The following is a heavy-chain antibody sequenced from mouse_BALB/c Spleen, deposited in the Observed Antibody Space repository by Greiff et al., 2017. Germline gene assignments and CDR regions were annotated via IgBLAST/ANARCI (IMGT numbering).Heavy chain of an antibody. CDR1: GYTFTSYV. J-gene: IGHJ1*01. CDR2: INPYNDGT. CDR3: ARSYYYGSSRWYFDV. V-gene: IGHV1-14*01. D-gene: IGHD1-1*01. Sequence: EVKLMESGPELVKPGASVKMSCKASGYTFTSYVMHWVKQKPGQGLEWIGYINPYNDGTKYNEKFKGKATLTSDKSSSTAYMELSSLTSEDSAVYYCARSYYYGSSRWYFDVWGAGTTVTVSS.